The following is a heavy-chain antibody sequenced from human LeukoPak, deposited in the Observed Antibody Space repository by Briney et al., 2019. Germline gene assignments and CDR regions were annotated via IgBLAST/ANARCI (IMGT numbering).Heavy chain of an antibody. V-gene: IGHV3-11*01. CDR3: ARDNRQYYYDSSGYSAYFDY. Sequence: GGSLRLSCAASGFTFSDYYMSWIRQAPGKGLEWVSYISSSGSTIYYADSVKGRFTISRDNAKNSLYLQMNSLRAEDTAVYYCARDNRQYYYDSSGYSAYFDYWGQGTLVTVSS. CDR2: ISSSGSTI. D-gene: IGHD3-22*01. CDR1: GFTFSDYY. J-gene: IGHJ4*02.